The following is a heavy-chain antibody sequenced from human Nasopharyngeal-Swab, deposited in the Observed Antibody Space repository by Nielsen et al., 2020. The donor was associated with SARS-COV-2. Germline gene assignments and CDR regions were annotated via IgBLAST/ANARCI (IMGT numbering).Heavy chain of an antibody. V-gene: IGHV1-69*04. CDR1: GYTFTNHF. CDR3: AREGSGYDLWY. Sequence: SAKVSCKASGYTFTNHFMHWVRQAPGQGLEWMGRIIPILGIANHAQKFQGRVTITADKSTSTAYMELSSLRSEDTAVYYCAREGSGYDLWYWGQGTLVTVSS. J-gene: IGHJ4*02. D-gene: IGHD5-12*01. CDR2: IIPILGIA.